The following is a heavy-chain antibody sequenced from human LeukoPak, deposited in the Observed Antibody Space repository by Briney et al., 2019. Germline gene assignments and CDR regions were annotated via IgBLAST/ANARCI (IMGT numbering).Heavy chain of an antibody. CDR2: IRSKAYGGTT. CDR1: GFTFGDCA. D-gene: IGHD3-9*01. J-gene: IGHJ4*02. CDR3: TRGRMYYDILTGYYNVPAFDY. V-gene: IGHV3-49*04. Sequence: GVLRLSCTASGFTFGDCAMSWVRQAPGKGLEWLGFIRSKAYGGTTEYAASVKGRFTISRDDSKSIAYLQMNSLKTEDTAVYYCTRGRMYYDILTGYYNVPAFDYWGQGTLVTVSS.